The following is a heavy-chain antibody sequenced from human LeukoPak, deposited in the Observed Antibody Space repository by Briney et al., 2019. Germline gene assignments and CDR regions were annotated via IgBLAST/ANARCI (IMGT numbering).Heavy chain of an antibody. CDR3: ARDSFDLPDIVVVPAAPDY. Sequence: PGGSLRLSCAASGFTFSDYYMSWIRQAPGKGLEWVSYISSSGSTIYYADSVKGRFTISRDNAKNSLYLQMNSLRAEDTAVYYCARDSFDLPDIVVVPAAPDYWGQGTLVTVSS. V-gene: IGHV3-11*04. J-gene: IGHJ4*02. CDR2: ISSSGSTI. CDR1: GFTFSDYY. D-gene: IGHD2-2*01.